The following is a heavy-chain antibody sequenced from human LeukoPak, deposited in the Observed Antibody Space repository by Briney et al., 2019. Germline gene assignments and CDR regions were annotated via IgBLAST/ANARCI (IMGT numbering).Heavy chain of an antibody. D-gene: IGHD3-16*02. CDR2: INPNSGGT. J-gene: IGHJ4*02. CDR1: GYTFTAYY. Sequence: ASVTVSFKASGYTFTAYYMHWVRQAPGQGVEWLGWINPNSGGTNYAQMFQGRVTMTRDTSISTAYMELSRLSSDDTAVYYCARDTALMITFGGVIVPDYWGQGTLVTVSS. CDR3: ARDTALMITFGGVIVPDY. V-gene: IGHV1-2*02.